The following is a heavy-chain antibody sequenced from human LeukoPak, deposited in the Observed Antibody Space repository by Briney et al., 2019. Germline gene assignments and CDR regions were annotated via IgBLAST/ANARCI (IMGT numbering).Heavy chain of an antibody. CDR2: IYISGST. V-gene: IGHV4-4*07. D-gene: IGHD3-10*01. CDR3: AREHYYGSATY. CDR1: GGSISSYY. Sequence: PSETLSLTCTVSGGSISSYYWSWIRQPAGKGLEWIGRIYISGSTNYNPSLKSRVTMSVDTSENQFSLKLSSVTAADTAVYYCAREHYYGSATYWGQGTLVSVSS. J-gene: IGHJ4*02.